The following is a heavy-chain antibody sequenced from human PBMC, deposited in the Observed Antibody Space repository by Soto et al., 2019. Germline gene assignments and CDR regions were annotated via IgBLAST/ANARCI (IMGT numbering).Heavy chain of an antibody. Sequence: PSETLSLTCAVSGGSIGSGGYSWSWIRQPPGKGLEWIGYIYHSGSTYYNPSLKSRVTISVDTSKNQFSLKLSSVTAADTAVYYCARHVNPWAQGAFDIWGQGTMVTVSS. J-gene: IGHJ3*02. CDR1: GGSIGSGGYS. D-gene: IGHD3-10*02. CDR2: IYHSGST. V-gene: IGHV4-30-2*01. CDR3: ARHVNPWAQGAFDI.